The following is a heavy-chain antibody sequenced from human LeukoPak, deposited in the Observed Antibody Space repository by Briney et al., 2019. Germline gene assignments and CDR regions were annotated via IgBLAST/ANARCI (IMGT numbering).Heavy chain of an antibody. CDR3: ARELRPEAYFDY. CDR1: GYTFTGYY. V-gene: IGHV1-69*04. D-gene: IGHD4-17*01. Sequence: ASVRVSCKASGYTFTGYYMHWVRQAPGQGLEWMGRIIPILGIANYAQKFQGRVTITADKSTSTAYMELSSLRSEDTAVYYCARELRPEAYFDYWGQGTLVTVSS. CDR2: IIPILGIA. J-gene: IGHJ4*02.